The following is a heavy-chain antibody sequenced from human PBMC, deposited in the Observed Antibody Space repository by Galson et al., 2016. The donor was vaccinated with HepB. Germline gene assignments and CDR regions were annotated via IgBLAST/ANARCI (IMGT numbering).Heavy chain of an antibody. CDR3: TGPPAVPGGGCSP. D-gene: IGHD6-19*01. CDR1: GDSISNDGNY. J-gene: IGHJ5*02. CDR2: ISHSGST. V-gene: IGHV4-39*01. Sequence: SETLSLTCTVSGDSISNDGNYWSWTRQHPGKGLEWIATISHSGSTFYSPSPPTRITIFLNTSKNQASRKLTSMTPADTATYYCTGPPAVPGGGCSPWGQGTLVIVSS.